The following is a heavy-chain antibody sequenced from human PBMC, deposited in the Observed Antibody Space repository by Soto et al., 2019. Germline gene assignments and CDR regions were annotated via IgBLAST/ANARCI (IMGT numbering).Heavy chain of an antibody. CDR3: ATEPVTTKPGYYYGMDV. CDR2: IYHSGST. Sequence: SETLSLTCAVSGGSISSSNWWSWVRQPPGKGLEWIGEIYHSGSTNYNPSLKSRVTISVDKSKNQFSLKLSSVTAADTAVYYCATEPVTTKPGYYYGMDVWGQGTTVTVS. V-gene: IGHV4-4*02. J-gene: IGHJ6*02. CDR1: GGSISSSNW. D-gene: IGHD4-4*01.